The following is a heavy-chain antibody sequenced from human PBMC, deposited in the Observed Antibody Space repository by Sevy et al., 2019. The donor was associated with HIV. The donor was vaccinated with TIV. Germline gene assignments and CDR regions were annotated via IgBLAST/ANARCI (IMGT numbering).Heavy chain of an antibody. Sequence: SETLSLSCTDSGDSISGYYWSWIRQPPGKGLEWTWYIYYSGSTNYNSSLKSRVAISVDTSKNQFSLKLRSVTASDTTVYYCAKPLKDYYYALDVWGQGTTVTVSS. CDR3: AKPLKDYYYALDV. CDR2: IYYSGST. CDR1: GDSISGYY. J-gene: IGHJ6*02. V-gene: IGHV4-59*01.